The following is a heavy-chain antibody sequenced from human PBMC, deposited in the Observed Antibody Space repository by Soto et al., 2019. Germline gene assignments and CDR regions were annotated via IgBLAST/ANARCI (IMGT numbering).Heavy chain of an antibody. V-gene: IGHV1-46*01. CDR2: INPSGGST. CDR1: GYTFTSYC. Sequence: ASVKVSCKASGYTFTSYCMHWVLQAPGQGLEWMGIINPSGGSTSYAQKFQGRVTMTRDTSTSTVYMELSSLRSEDTAVYYCAREGVAVAATERYNWFDPWGQGTLVT. D-gene: IGHD6-19*01. CDR3: AREGVAVAATERYNWFDP. J-gene: IGHJ5*02.